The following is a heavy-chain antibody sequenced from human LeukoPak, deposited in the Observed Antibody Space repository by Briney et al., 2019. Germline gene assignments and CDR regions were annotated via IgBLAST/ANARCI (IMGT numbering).Heavy chain of an antibody. CDR3: ARDGQQLEN. J-gene: IGHJ4*02. V-gene: IGHV4-59*01. CDR2: IYYIGRT. CDR1: VASISTYY. D-gene: IGHD6-13*01. Sequence: PSETLSLTCTVSVASISTYYWSWIRQPPGKGLEWIGYIYYIGRTSYNPSLKSRVTMSVDTSKNQFPLKVTSVTAEDTAVYYCARDGQQLENWGQGTLVTVSS.